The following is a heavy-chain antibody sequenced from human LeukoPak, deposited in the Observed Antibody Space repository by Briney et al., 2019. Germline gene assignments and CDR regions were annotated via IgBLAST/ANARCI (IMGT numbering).Heavy chain of an antibody. CDR1: GGSFSGYY. CDR2: INHSGST. Sequence: PSETLSLTRAVYGGSFSGYYWSWIRQPPGKGLEWIGEINHSGSTNYNPSLKSRVTISVDTSKNQFSLKLSSVTAADTAVYYCARASTVTTYNWFDPWGQGTLVTVSP. CDR3: ARASTVTTYNWFDP. V-gene: IGHV4-34*01. D-gene: IGHD4-17*01. J-gene: IGHJ5*02.